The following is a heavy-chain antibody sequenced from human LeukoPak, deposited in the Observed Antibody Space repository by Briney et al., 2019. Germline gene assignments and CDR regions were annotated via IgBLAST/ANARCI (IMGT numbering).Heavy chain of an antibody. CDR2: VKSGNYDI. J-gene: IGHJ4*02. D-gene: IGHD6-13*01. Sequence: PGGSLRLSCAASGFTFNTYSMNWVRQAPGKGLEWLSYVKSGNYDIQYADSVTGRFTVSRDSATNSLYLQMNDLKAEDTAVYYCARGLAGTAYYYWGQGTLVTVSS. CDR3: ARGLAGTAYYY. CDR1: GFTFNTYS. V-gene: IGHV3-48*01.